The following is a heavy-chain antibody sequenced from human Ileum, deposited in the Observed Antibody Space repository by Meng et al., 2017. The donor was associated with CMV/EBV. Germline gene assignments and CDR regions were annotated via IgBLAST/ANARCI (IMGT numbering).Heavy chain of an antibody. CDR3: ARDKLDSSSSGWYPFDF. D-gene: IGHD6-6*01. CDR2: ISWNSHNK. Sequence: SLKISCVVSGFTFDDYAMHWVRQAPGKGLEWVSAISWNSHNKGYADSVKGRFTISRDNAKNSLYLQMNSLRTEDTAIYYCARDKLDSSSSGWYPFDFWGQGTLVTVSS. V-gene: IGHV3-9*01. CDR1: GFTFDDYA. J-gene: IGHJ4*02.